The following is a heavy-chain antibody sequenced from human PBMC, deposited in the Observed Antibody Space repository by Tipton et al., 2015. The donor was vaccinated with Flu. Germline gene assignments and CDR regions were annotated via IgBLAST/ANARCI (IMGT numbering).Heavy chain of an antibody. V-gene: IGHV3-53*01. J-gene: IGHJ3*01. D-gene: IGHD5-18*01. CDR3: AGDGGDSYGLTH. CDR1: GFNFSSSY. CDR2: IYTRGLT. Sequence: GSLRLSCATSGFNFSSSYMSWVRQAPGKGLEWVSLIYTRGLTYYADSVMGRFAISRDTSKNTLYLQVNSLRVEDTAVYYCAGDGGDSYGLTHWGQGTMVTVFS.